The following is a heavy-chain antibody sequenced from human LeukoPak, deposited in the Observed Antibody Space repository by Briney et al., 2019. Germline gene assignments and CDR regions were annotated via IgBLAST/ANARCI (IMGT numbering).Heavy chain of an antibody. V-gene: IGHV1-18*01. CDR1: GYTFTNYG. D-gene: IGHD2-15*01. J-gene: IGHJ4*02. CDR3: ARDEYCSGGSCYSGGNDY. CDR2: ISAYNGNT. Sequence: GASVNVSCKASGYTFTNYGISWLRQAPGQGLEWMGWISAYNGNTNYAQKLQGRVTMTTDTSTSTAYMELRSLRSDDTAVYYCARDEYCSGGSCYSGGNDYWGQGTLVTVSS.